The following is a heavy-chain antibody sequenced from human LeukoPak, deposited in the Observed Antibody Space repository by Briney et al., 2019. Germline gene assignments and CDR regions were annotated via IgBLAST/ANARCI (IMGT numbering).Heavy chain of an antibody. Sequence: PSETLSLTCTVSGGSISSYYWSWIRQPAGKGLEWIGRIYTSGRTNYNPSLKSRVTMSVDTSKKQFSLKLSYVAAADTAVYYCARDPQLGPFDYWGQGTLVTVSS. V-gene: IGHV4-4*07. D-gene: IGHD6-6*01. CDR3: ARDPQLGPFDY. CDR1: GGSISSYY. CDR2: IYTSGRT. J-gene: IGHJ4*02.